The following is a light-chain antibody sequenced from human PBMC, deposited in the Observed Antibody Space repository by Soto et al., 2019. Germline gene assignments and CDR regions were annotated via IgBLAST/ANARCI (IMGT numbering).Light chain of an antibody. Sequence: DIQLTQSPSFLSASVGDRVTITCTASQGISSCLAWYQQKPGQAPTLLIYAAPTLQTGVPSRFSGSGSGTEFTLTISSLEAEDFATYYCQHLNSYPLTFGGGTKVEIK. V-gene: IGKV1-9*01. CDR1: QGISSC. CDR2: AAP. CDR3: QHLNSYPLT. J-gene: IGKJ4*01.